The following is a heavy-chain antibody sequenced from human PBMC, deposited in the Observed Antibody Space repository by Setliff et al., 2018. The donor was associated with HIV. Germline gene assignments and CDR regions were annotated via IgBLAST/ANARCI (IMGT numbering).Heavy chain of an antibody. CDR1: GGSISGGSYY. Sequence: SETLSLTCTVSGGSISGGSYYWSWIRQPAGKGLEWIGHIYTSGSTNYNPSLKSRVTISVDTSTNQFSLKLSSVTAADTAVYYCARGRRSSGWYVYHWGQGTLVTVSS. J-gene: IGHJ4*02. D-gene: IGHD6-19*01. CDR3: ARGRRSSGWYVYH. CDR2: IYTSGST. V-gene: IGHV4-61*09.